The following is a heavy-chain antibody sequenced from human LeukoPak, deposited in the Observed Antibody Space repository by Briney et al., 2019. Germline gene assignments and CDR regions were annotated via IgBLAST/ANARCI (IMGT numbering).Heavy chain of an antibody. CDR1: GGSFSGYY. V-gene: IGHV4-34*01. D-gene: IGHD1-26*01. CDR3: ARHRRTSSIVGAKDWFDP. Sequence: SETLSLTCAVYGGSFSGYYWSWIRQPPGKGLEWIGEINHSGSTNYNPSLKSRVTISVDTSKNQFSLKLSSVTAADTAVYYCARHRRTSSIVGAKDWFDPWGQGTLVTVSS. J-gene: IGHJ5*02. CDR2: INHSGST.